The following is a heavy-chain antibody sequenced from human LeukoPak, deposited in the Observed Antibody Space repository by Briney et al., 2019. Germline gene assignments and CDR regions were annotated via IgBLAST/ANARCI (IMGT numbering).Heavy chain of an antibody. CDR3: ATDKYYDSSGYYLGYYYGMDV. D-gene: IGHD3-22*01. V-gene: IGHV1-24*01. CDR2: FDPEDGET. CDR1: GYTLTELS. J-gene: IGHJ6*02. Sequence: GASVKVSCKVSGYTLTELSMHWVRQAPGKGLEWMGGFDPEDGETIYAQKFQGRVTMTEDTSTDTAYMGLSSLRSEDTAVYYCATDKYYDSSGYYLGYYYGMDVWGQGTTVTVSS.